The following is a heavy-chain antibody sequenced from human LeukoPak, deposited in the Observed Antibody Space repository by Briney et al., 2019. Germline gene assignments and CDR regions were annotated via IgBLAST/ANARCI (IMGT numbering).Heavy chain of an antibody. CDR2: IYYSGST. J-gene: IGHJ4*02. CDR1: GVSISSGSYY. V-gene: IGHV4-61*01. D-gene: IGHD4-23*01. CDR3: AREDGGYGGTGVDY. Sequence: SETLSLTCTVSGVSISSGSYYWSWIRQPPGKGLEWIGYIYYSGSTNYNPSLKSRVTISVDTSKNQFSLKLSSVTAADTAVYYCAREDGGYGGTGVDYWGQGTLVTVSS.